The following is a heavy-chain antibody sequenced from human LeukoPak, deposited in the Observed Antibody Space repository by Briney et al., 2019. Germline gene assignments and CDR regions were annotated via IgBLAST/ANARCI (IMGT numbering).Heavy chain of an antibody. V-gene: IGHV4-59*12. J-gene: IGHJ6*03. CDR2: IYYSGST. D-gene: IGHD1-26*01. CDR1: GGSISTYY. CDR3: ARLSVIVGAALEYYYYYMDV. Sequence: PSETLSLTCTVSGGSISTYYWSWIRQPPGKGLEWIGYIYYSGSTNYNPSLKSRVTISADKSKNQVSLRLTSVTAADTAVYYCARLSVIVGAALEYYYYYMDVWGQGTTVTVSS.